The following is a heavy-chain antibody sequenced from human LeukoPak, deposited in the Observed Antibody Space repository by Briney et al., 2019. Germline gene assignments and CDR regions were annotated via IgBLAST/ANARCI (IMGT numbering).Heavy chain of an antibody. V-gene: IGHV4-59*01. J-gene: IGHJ5*02. CDR2: IYCSGST. Sequence: SETLSLTCTVSGGSISSYYWSWIRQPPGKGLEWIGYIYCSGSTNYNPSLKSRVTISVDTSKNQFSLKLSSVTAADTAVYYCARGRSSSWLFDPWGQGTLVTVSS. D-gene: IGHD6-13*01. CDR3: ARGRSSSWLFDP. CDR1: GGSISSYY.